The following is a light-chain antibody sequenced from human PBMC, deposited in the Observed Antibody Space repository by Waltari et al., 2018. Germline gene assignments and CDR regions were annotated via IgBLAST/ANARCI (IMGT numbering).Light chain of an antibody. CDR1: SSDVGGYNY. J-gene: IGLJ3*02. Sequence: QSALTQPASVSGSPGQSITISCTGTSSDVGGYNYVSWYQQYPGEAPKLRIYDVNKRPSGVSNRFSGSKSGNTASLTISGLQAEDEADYYCSSYTSSSTLVFGGGTKLTVL. V-gene: IGLV2-14*03. CDR3: SSYTSSSTLV. CDR2: DVN.